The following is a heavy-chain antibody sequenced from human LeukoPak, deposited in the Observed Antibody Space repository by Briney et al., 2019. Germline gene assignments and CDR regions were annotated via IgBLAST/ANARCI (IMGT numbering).Heavy chain of an antibody. V-gene: IGHV3-33*06. D-gene: IGHD2-2*01. CDR2: IWYDGSNK. CDR3: AKSPKDVVVPAASNWFDP. Sequence: PGGSLRLSCAASGFTFSSYGMHWVRQAPGKGLEWVAVIWYDGSNKYYADSVKGRFTISRDNSKNTLYLQMNSLRAEDTAVYYCAKSPKDVVVPAASNWFDPWGQGTLVTVSS. CDR1: GFTFSSYG. J-gene: IGHJ5*02.